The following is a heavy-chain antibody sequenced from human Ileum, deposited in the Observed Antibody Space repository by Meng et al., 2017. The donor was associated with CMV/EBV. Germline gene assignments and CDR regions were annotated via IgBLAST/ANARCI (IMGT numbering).Heavy chain of an antibody. CDR2: ISSSSSYI. CDR1: TFSSYS. J-gene: IGHJ2*01. CDR3: ARDGIYCGGDCSPGWYFDL. D-gene: IGHD2-21*01. V-gene: IGHV3-21*01. Sequence: TFSSYSMNWVRQAPGKGLEWVSSISSSSSYIYYADSVKGRFTISRDNAKNSLYLQMNSLRAEDTAAYYCARDGIYCGGDCSPGWYFDLWGRGTLVTVSS.